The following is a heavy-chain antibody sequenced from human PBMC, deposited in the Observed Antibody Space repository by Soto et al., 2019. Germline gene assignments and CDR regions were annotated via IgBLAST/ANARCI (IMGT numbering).Heavy chain of an antibody. V-gene: IGHV3-53*03. CDR3: AKDLGPLRLLNYYFYGLDV. CDR1: GLTVNAGN. CDR2: IESGGST. D-gene: IGHD2-15*01. J-gene: IGHJ6*02. Sequence: EVQLVETGGGVIQRGGSRGPSVNAPGLTVNAGNMSGFRRPPGRGLEWAGAIESGGSTHYADSVKGRFTISRDNSKNMIYLQLDTLRADDTAVYYCAKDLGPLRLLNYYFYGLDVWGQGTTVTVSS.